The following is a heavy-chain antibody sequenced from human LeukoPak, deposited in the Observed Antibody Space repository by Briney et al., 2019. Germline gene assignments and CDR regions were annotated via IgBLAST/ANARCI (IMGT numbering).Heavy chain of an antibody. Sequence: QPGGSLRLSCAASGFTFSSYTMSWVRQAPGKGLEWVSTITTSDGNTYYADSVKGRFTVSRDNSKNTLYLQMNSLRAEDTAVYYCARDLLGYCSSTSCYSPDYWGQGTLVTVSS. V-gene: IGHV3-23*01. J-gene: IGHJ4*02. D-gene: IGHD2-2*01. CDR1: GFTFSSYT. CDR2: ITTSDGNT. CDR3: ARDLLGYCSSTSCYSPDY.